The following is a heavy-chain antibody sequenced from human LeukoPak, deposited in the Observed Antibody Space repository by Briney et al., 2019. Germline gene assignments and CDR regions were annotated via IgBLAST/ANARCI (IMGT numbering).Heavy chain of an antibody. J-gene: IGHJ4*02. D-gene: IGHD3-10*01. V-gene: IGHV4-59*01. CDR2: IHFSVGT. CDR1: AGSISRSY. CDR3: ARGGGYRDSGSFNF. Sequence: PSETLSLTCPVPAGSISRSYWSWIRQPPGKGLEWIGFIHFSVGTNYNPSLESRVTLSLDTSKNHFSLRLTSLTAADTAVYYCARGGGYRDSGSFNFWGQGTLVTVSS.